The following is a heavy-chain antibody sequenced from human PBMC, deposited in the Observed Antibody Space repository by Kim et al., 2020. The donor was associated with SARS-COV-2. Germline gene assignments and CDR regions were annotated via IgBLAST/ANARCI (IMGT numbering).Heavy chain of an antibody. J-gene: IGHJ6*03. CDR1: GGSFSGYY. V-gene: IGHV4-34*01. Sequence: SETLSLTCAVYGGSFSGYYWSWIRQPPGKGLEWIGEINHSGSTNYNPSLKSRVTISVDTSKNQFSLKLSSVTAADTAVYYCARVDWITIFGVVRDYYYYMDVWGKGTTVTVSS. CDR2: INHSGST. D-gene: IGHD3-3*01. CDR3: ARVDWITIFGVVRDYYYYMDV.